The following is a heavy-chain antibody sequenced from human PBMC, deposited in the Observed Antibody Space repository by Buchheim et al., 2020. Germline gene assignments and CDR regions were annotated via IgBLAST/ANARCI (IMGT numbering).Heavy chain of an antibody. CDR3: ARGITMIVVS. CDR2: IYYSGST. Sequence: QVQLQESGPGLVKPSETLSLTCTVSGGSVSSGSYYWSWIRQPPGKGLEWIGYIYYSGSTNYNPSLKSRVTISVDTSKNQFSLKLSSVTAADTAVYYCARGITMIVVSWGQGTL. V-gene: IGHV4-61*01. D-gene: IGHD3-22*01. CDR1: GGSVSSGSYY. J-gene: IGHJ5*02.